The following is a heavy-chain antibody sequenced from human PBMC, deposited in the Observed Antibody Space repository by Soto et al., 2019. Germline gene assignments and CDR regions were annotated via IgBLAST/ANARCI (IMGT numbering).Heavy chain of an antibody. CDR1: GFTFSDAW. CDR3: TTGLWRIAVVVGSTGYFNP. V-gene: IGHV3-15*01. CDR2: IKSKSDGGTT. J-gene: IGHJ5*02. Sequence: GGSLRLSCAASGFTFSDAWMSWVRQAPGKGLDWVGRIKSKSDGGTTEYAAPVRGRFTISRDDSKNTLYLQMNSLKTEDTAVYYCTTGLWRIAVVVGSTGYFNPWGQGTPVTVSS. D-gene: IGHD2-15*01.